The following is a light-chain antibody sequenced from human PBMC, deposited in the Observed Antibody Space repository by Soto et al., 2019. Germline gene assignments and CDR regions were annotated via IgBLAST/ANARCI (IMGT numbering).Light chain of an antibody. V-gene: IGLV2-14*03. J-gene: IGLJ1*01. CDR1: SSDVGGFNY. Sequence: QSVLPQPASLSGSPGQSITISCTGTSSDVGGFNYVSWYQQHPGKAPKLMIYDVTNRPSGVSYRFSGSKSGNTASLTISGLQAEDEADYYCNSYTSSSTYVFGTGTKVTVL. CDR3: NSYTSSSTYV. CDR2: DVT.